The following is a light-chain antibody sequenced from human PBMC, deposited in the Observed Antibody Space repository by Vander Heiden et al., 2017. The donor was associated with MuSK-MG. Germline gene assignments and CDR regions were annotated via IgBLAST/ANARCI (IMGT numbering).Light chain of an antibody. CDR2: AAS. CDR1: QSISSY. CDR3: QQSYSTLT. Sequence: DIQMTQSPSSLSASVGDRVTITCRASQSISSYLNWYQQRPGKAPKLLIYAASRLQSGVPSRFSGSGSGTDFTLTISRLQPDDFATYYWQQSYSTLTFGGGTKVEIK. V-gene: IGKV1-39*01. J-gene: IGKJ4*01.